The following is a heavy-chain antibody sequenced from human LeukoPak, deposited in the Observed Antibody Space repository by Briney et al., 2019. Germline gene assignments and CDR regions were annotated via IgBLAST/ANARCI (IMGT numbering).Heavy chain of an antibody. CDR3: ARYYSKNAFDI. CDR1: GGSISSGSYY. D-gene: IGHD4-11*01. Sequence: SETLSLTCTVSGGSISSGSYYWSGIRQPARKGLEWIGRIYTSGSTNYNPSLKSRVTISVDTSKNQFSLKLSSVTAADTAVYYCARYYSKNAFDIWGQGTMVTVSS. CDR2: IYTSGST. V-gene: IGHV4-61*02. J-gene: IGHJ3*02.